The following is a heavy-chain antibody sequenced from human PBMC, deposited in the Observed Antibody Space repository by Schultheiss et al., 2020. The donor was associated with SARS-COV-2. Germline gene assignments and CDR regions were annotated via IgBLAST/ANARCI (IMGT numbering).Heavy chain of an antibody. CDR3: AKEPPQGTVTTFLFDY. D-gene: IGHD4-17*01. V-gene: IGHV3-23*01. CDR2: ISGSGGST. J-gene: IGHJ4*02. CDR1: GFTFSSYA. Sequence: GGSLRLSCAASGFTFSSYAMSWVRQAPGKGLEWVSAISGSGGSTYYADSVKGRFTISRDNSKNTLYLQMNSLRAEDTAVYYCAKEPPQGTVTTFLFDYWGQGTLVTVSS.